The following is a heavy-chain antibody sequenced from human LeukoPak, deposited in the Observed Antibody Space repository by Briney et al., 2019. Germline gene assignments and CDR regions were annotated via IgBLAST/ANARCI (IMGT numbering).Heavy chain of an antibody. V-gene: IGHV4-34*01. CDR3: ARNKKVGQLFKLCWFDP. CDR2: INHSGST. CDR1: GGSFSGYY. D-gene: IGHD6-13*01. J-gene: IGHJ5*02. Sequence: SETLSLTCAVYGGSFSGYYWSWIRQPPGKGLEWIGEINHSGSTNYNPSLKSRATISVDTSKNQFSLKLSSVTAADTAVYYCARNKKVGQLFKLCWFDPWGQGTLVTVSS.